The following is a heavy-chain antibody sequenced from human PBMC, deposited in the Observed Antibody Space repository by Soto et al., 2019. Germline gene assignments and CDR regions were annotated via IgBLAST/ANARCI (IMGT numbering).Heavy chain of an antibody. V-gene: IGHV4-34*01. J-gene: IGHJ4*02. CDR2: INHSGST. CDR1: GGSFSGYY. Sequence: SLTCAVYGGSFSGYYWSWIRQPPGKGLEWSGEINHSGSTNYNPSLKSRVTISVDTSKNQFSLKLSSVTAADTAVYYCARGMTYDYWGQGTLVTVSS. CDR3: ARGMTYDY.